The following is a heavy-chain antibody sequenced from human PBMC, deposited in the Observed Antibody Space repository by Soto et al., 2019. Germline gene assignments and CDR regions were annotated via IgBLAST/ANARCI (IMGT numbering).Heavy chain of an antibody. CDR3: ARVVPAAMGGDYYYYGMDV. CDR2: IIPIFGTA. D-gene: IGHD2-2*01. V-gene: IGHV1-69*01. CDR1: GGTFSSYA. J-gene: IGHJ6*02. Sequence: QVQLVQSGAEVKKPGSSVKVSCKASGGTFSSYAISWVRQAPGQGLEWMGGIIPIFGTANYAQKFQGRVTITADESTSTAYMELSSLRSEDTAVYYCARVVPAAMGGDYYYYGMDVWGQGTTVTVSS.